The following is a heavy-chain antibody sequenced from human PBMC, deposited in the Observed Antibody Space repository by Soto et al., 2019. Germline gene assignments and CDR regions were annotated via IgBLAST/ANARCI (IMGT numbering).Heavy chain of an antibody. V-gene: IGHV4-34*01. CDR1: GGSFSGYY. J-gene: IGHJ6*02. CDR2: INHSGST. CDR3: EYYYGMDV. Sequence: PSETLSLTCAVYGGSFSGYYLSWIRQPPGKGLEWIGEINHSGSTNYNPSLKSRVTISVDTSKNQFSLKLSSVTAADTAVYYCEYYYGMDVWGQGTTVTVSS.